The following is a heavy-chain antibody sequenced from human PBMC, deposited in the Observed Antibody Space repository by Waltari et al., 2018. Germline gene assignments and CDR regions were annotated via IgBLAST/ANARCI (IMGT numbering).Heavy chain of an antibody. V-gene: IGHV4-34*01. CDR2: INHSGST. D-gene: IGHD5-12*01. J-gene: IGHJ4*02. CDR1: GESFSDYY. Sequence: QVQLQQWGAGLLKPSETLSLTCAVYGESFSDYYWSWIRQPPGKGLEWIGEINHSGSTNYSPSLKSRVTISVDTTKNQFSLKLTSVAAADTAVYYCARNRWLPFDYWGQGTLVTVSS. CDR3: ARNRWLPFDY.